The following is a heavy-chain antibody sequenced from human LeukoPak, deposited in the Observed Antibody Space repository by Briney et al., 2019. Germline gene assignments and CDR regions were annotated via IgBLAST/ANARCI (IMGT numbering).Heavy chain of an antibody. CDR2: ISGSGGST. CDR3: AKGLAYCGGDCYSGFDY. D-gene: IGHD2-21*02. J-gene: IGHJ4*02. V-gene: IGHV3-23*01. CDR1: GFTFSSYA. Sequence: GSLRLSCAASGFTFSSYAMSWVRQAPGKGLEWVSAISGSGGSTYYADSVKGRFTISRDNSKNTLYLQMNSLRAEDTAVYYCAKGLAYCGGDCYSGFDYWGQGTLVTVSS.